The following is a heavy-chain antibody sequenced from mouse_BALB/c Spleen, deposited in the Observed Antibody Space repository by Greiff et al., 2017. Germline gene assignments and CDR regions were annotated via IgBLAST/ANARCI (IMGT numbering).Heavy chain of an antibody. J-gene: IGHJ4*01. CDR2: ISYDGSN. D-gene: IGHD2-14*01. V-gene: IGHV3-6*02. CDR3: ARDDRYDGGAMDY. CDR1: GYSITSGYY. Sequence: VQLQQSGPGLVKPSQSLSLTCSVTGYSITSGYYWNWIRQFPGNKLEWMGYISYDGSNNYNPSLKNRISITRDTSKNQFFLKLNSVTTEDTATYYCARDDRYDGGAMDYWGQGTSVTVSS.